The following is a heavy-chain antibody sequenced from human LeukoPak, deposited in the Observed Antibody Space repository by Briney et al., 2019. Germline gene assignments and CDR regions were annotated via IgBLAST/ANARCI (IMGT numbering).Heavy chain of an antibody. V-gene: IGHV3-30*02. Sequence: GGSLRLSCAAPGFTFSSYGMHWVRQAPGKGLEWVGYIPKDGSNKFYADSVKGRFTISRDNSKNTLSLQMNSLRAEDTALYYCAKARGISAPTGYYYYMDVWADGTTVTVSS. J-gene: IGHJ6*03. CDR1: GFTFSSYG. CDR2: IPKDGSNK. CDR3: AKARGISAPTGYYYYMDV. D-gene: IGHD6-6*01.